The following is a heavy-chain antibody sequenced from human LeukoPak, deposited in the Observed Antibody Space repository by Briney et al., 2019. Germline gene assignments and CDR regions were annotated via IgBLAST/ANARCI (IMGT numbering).Heavy chain of an antibody. Sequence: GGSLRLSCAASGFTFSTYNMNWVRQAPGKGREWVSSITSRSTNIYYADSVKGRFTISRDNAANSLYLQMNSLRAEDTAVYYCARGASSSWNPTGLDWRPKVKWYLDLWGRGTLVTVSS. D-gene: IGHD6-13*01. J-gene: IGHJ2*01. V-gene: IGHV3-21*01. CDR2: ITSRSTNI. CDR1: GFTFSTYN. CDR3: ARGASSSWNPTGLDWRPKVKWYLDL.